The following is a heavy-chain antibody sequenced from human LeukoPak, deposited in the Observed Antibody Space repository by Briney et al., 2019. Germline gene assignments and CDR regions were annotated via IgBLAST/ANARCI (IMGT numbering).Heavy chain of an antibody. V-gene: IGHV5-51*01. CDR3: ARHPLHLVGATGAFDI. J-gene: IGHJ3*02. Sequence: GESLKISCKGSGYSFTSYWIGWVRQMPGKGLEWAGIIYPGDSDTRYSPSFQGQVTISADKSISTAYLQWSSLKASDTAMYYCARHPLHLVGATGAFDIWGQGTMVTVSS. D-gene: IGHD1-26*01. CDR1: GYSFTSYW. CDR2: IYPGDSDT.